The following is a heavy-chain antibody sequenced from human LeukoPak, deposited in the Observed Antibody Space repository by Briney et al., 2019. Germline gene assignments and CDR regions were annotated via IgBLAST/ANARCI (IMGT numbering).Heavy chain of an antibody. Sequence: ASVKVSCTASGYTFTDYYMHWVRQAPGQGLEWMGWINPNSGGTNYAQEFQGRVTMTRDTSTSTSYMELNSLRSDDTAVYYCARGRDQDANGVLFEYWGQGTLVTVSS. CDR1: GYTFTDYY. J-gene: IGHJ4*02. CDR3: ARGRDQDANGVLFEY. V-gene: IGHV1-2*02. D-gene: IGHD4/OR15-4a*01. CDR2: INPNSGGT.